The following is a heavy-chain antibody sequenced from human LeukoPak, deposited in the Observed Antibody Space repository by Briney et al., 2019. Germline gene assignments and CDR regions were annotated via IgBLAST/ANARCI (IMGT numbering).Heavy chain of an antibody. Sequence: SVKVSCKACRGTFSSYTISWVRQAPGQGLEWMGRIIPILGIANYAQKFQGRVTITADKSTSTAYMELSSLRSEDTAVYYCARDWGGLRFLEWSHKGYWFDPWGQGTLVTVSS. V-gene: IGHV1-69*04. CDR1: RGTFSSYT. D-gene: IGHD3-3*01. CDR3: ARDWGGLRFLEWSHKGYWFDP. J-gene: IGHJ5*02. CDR2: IIPILGIA.